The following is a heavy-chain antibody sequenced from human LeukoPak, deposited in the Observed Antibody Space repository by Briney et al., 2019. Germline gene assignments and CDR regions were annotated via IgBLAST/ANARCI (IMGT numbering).Heavy chain of an antibody. D-gene: IGHD2-15*01. Sequence: GESLKISCRASGYSFSSDWIAWVRQMPGKGLEWMGIIFPIDSETTYSPSFQGQVTISADKSISTAYLQWSSLKASDTAMYYCTRGCSGGSCSRDAMDVWGQGTMVTVSS. CDR2: IFPIDSET. CDR3: TRGCSGGSCSRDAMDV. CDR1: GYSFSSDW. J-gene: IGHJ6*02. V-gene: IGHV5-51*01.